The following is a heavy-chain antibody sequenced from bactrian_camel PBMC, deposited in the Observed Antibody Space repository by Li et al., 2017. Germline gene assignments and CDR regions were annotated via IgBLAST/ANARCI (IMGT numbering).Heavy chain of an antibody. V-gene: IGHV3S1*01. Sequence: HVQLVESGGDSVQAGGSLRLFCATSGFSVEGHCVAWFRQAPGKEREAVAAICTGDGRAYYHDSENDSGKGRFAISRDIAKNMLYLQMNSLKPEDTATYYCATGWTFGYCGQGTQVTVS. CDR1: GFSVEGHC. CDR2: ICTGDGRA. J-gene: IGHJ6*01. D-gene: IGHD5*01. CDR3: ATGWTFGY.